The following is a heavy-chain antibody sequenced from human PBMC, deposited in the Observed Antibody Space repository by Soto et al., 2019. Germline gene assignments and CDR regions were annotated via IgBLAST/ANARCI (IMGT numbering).Heavy chain of an antibody. V-gene: IGHV3-23*01. J-gene: IGHJ4*02. CDR2: ISGSADSS. CDR1: GFTFSSFG. Sequence: TLRLSCTASGFTFSSFGMALVRKAPGKGLEWVSAISGSADSSYYADSVKGRFTISRDNPKNTLYLQMDSLRAEDTGVYFCSKAGIGSFVHRPHFEHWGQGAKVTVCS. CDR3: SKAGIGSFVHRPHFEH. D-gene: IGHD6-13*01.